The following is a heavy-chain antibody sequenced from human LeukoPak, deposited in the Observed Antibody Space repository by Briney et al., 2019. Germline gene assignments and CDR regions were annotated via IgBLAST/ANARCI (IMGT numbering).Heavy chain of an antibody. D-gene: IGHD6-19*01. Sequence: SETLSLTCAVYGGSFSGYYWSWIRQPPGKGLEWIGEINHSRSTNYNPSLKSRVTISVDTSKNQFSLKLSSVTAADTAVYYCARVGIAVAGGDDYWGQGTLVTVSS. CDR3: ARVGIAVAGGDDY. V-gene: IGHV4-34*01. CDR2: INHSRST. J-gene: IGHJ4*02. CDR1: GGSFSGYY.